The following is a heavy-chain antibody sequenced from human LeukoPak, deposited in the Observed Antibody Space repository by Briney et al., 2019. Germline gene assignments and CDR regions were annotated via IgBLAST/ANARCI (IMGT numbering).Heavy chain of an antibody. J-gene: IGHJ4*02. CDR2: IYSGGGT. V-gene: IGHV3-66*01. Sequence: PGGSLRLSCAVSGFTVSSNYMSWVRQAPGEGLEWVSVIYSGGGTYYADSVKGRFTISRDNSKNTVYLQMNSLRVEDTAVYYCARSRGTFFPHDYWGQGTLVTVTS. D-gene: IGHD3-10*01. CDR1: GFTVSSNY. CDR3: ARSRGTFFPHDY.